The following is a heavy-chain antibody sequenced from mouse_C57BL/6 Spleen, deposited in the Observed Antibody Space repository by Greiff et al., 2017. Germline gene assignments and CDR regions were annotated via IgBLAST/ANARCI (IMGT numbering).Heavy chain of an antibody. Sequence: QVQLQQSGPELVKPGASVKISCKASGYAFSSSWMNWVKQRPGKGLEWIGRIYPGDGDTNYNGKFKGKATLTADKSSSTAYMQLSSLTSEDSAVYFCARWRGLNWAFDYWGQGTTLTVSS. CDR3: ARWRGLNWAFDY. CDR2: IYPGDGDT. J-gene: IGHJ2*01. CDR1: GYAFSSSW. V-gene: IGHV1-82*01. D-gene: IGHD4-1*01.